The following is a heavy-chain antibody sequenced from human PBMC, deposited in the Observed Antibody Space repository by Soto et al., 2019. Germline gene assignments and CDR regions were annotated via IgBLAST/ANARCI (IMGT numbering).Heavy chain of an antibody. V-gene: IGHV1-8*01. J-gene: IGHJ5*02. Sequence: ASVKVSCKDSGYTFTSYDINWVRQAPGQGLEWMGWMNPNSGNTGYAQKFQGRVTMTRNTSISTAYMELSSLRSEDTAVYYCARGSSDFWSGYNWFDPWGQGILVTVSS. CDR2: MNPNSGNT. D-gene: IGHD3-3*01. CDR3: ARGSSDFWSGYNWFDP. CDR1: GYTFTSYD.